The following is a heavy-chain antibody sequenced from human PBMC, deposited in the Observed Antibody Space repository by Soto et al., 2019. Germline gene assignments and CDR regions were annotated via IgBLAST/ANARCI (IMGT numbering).Heavy chain of an antibody. CDR3: VSDWSMEVHVVADY. D-gene: IGHD2-8*01. Sequence: QLKLAQSAVDVKKPGDSVKVSCQASGFTFSSYAFTWVRQAPGQGLERVGYISANTGNTKYAQRFQGRLTMTTDMSTSTAYMELRSLRSEDTAVYYCVSDWSMEVHVVADYWGQGTRVTVSS. CDR2: ISANTGNT. V-gene: IGHV1-18*01. CDR1: GFTFSSYA. J-gene: IGHJ4*02.